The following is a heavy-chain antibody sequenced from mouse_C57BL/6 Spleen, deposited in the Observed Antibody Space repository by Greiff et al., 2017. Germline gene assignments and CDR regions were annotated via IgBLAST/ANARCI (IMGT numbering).Heavy chain of an antibody. V-gene: IGHV1-53*01. J-gene: IGHJ4*01. D-gene: IGHD2-5*01. CDR1: GYTFTSYW. CDR2: INPNNGGT. CDR3: ASGPGYSKGDYDAIDY. Sequence: VQLQQPGTELVKPGASVKLSCKASGYTFTSYWMHWVKQRPGQGLEWIGNINPNNGGTNYNEKFKSKATLTVDKSSSTAYMQLSSLTSEDSAVYYCASGPGYSKGDYDAIDYWGQGTSVTVSS.